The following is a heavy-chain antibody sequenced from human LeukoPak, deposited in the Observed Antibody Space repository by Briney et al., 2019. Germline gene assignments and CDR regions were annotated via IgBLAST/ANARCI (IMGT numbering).Heavy chain of an antibody. CDR1: GFTFGSYS. J-gene: IGHJ4*02. CDR2: ISSSSSYI. D-gene: IGHD6-13*01. CDR3: ARVSIAAADY. Sequence: GVSLRLSCAASGFTFGSYSMNWVRQAPGKGLEWVSSISSSSSYIYYADSVKGRFTISRDNAKNSLYLQMNSLRAEDTAVYYCARVSIAAADYWGQGTLVTVSS. V-gene: IGHV3-21*01.